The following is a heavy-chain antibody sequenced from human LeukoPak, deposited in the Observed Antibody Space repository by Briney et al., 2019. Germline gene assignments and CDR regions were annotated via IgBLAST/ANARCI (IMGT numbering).Heavy chain of an antibody. CDR3: ARDQSYYYDSSGPIFDY. V-gene: IGHV1-69*05. J-gene: IGHJ4*02. Sequence: GASVKVSCKASGGTFSSYAISWVRQAPGQGLEWMGGIIPILGTANYAQKFQGRVTITTDESTSTAYMELSSLRSVDTAVYYCARDQSYYYDSSGPIFDYWGQGTLVTVSS. D-gene: IGHD3-22*01. CDR2: IIPILGTA. CDR1: GGTFSSYA.